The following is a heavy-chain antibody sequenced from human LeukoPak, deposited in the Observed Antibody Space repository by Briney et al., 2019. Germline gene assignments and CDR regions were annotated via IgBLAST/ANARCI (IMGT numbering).Heavy chain of an antibody. J-gene: IGHJ4*02. V-gene: IGHV4-30-4*01. CDR2: SGTT. CDR1: GGSLNSGDYS. CDR3: ARHGPVSTDY. Sequence: PSQTLSLICTVSGGSLNSGDYSWTWVRQRPGKGLEWIGNSGTTNYNPSLKSRVTISVDTSKNQFSLKLSSVTAADTAVYYCARHGPVSTDYWGQGTLVTVSS. D-gene: IGHD4-17*01.